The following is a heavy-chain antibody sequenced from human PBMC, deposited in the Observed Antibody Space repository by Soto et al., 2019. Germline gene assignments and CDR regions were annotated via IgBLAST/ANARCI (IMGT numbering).Heavy chain of an antibody. CDR1: GYSFTSYW. CDR3: ARHGKGGESERTHYYYYGMDV. D-gene: IGHD1-1*01. V-gene: IGHV5-51*01. Sequence: PVVSLKNSCKGSGYSFTSYWIGRVRKIPGKGLEWMGIIYPGDSDTRYSPSFQGQVTISADKSISTAHLQWSSLKASDTAMYYCARHGKGGESERTHYYYYGMDVWGQGNTVTVSS. CDR2: IYPGDSDT. J-gene: IGHJ6*02.